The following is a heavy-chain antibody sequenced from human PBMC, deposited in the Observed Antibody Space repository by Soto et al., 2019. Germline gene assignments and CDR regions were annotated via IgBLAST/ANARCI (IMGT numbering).Heavy chain of an antibody. CDR2: IHYSGNT. Sequence: PSETLSLTCTVSDGSISPYYWSWIRQPPGKGLEWIGQIHYSGNTNYNPSLRSRVTISVDTSKNQFSLKLSSVTAADTAVYYCARIAAAGHYYYYGMDVWGQGTTVTVSS. D-gene: IGHD6-13*01. CDR3: ARIAAAGHYYYYGMDV. V-gene: IGHV4-59*08. CDR1: DGSISPYY. J-gene: IGHJ6*02.